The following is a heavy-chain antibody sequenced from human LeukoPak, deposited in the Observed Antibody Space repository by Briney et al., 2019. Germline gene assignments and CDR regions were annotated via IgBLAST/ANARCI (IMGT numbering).Heavy chain of an antibody. V-gene: IGHV4-61*02. D-gene: IGHD6-19*01. CDR3: ARRSPRLAVTIDY. Sequence: SQTLSLTCTVSGGSISSGSYYWSWIRQTAGEGLEWIGRIYTSGSTNYNPSLKSRVTISVDTSKNQFSLKLSSVTAADTAVYYCARRSPRLAVTIDYWGQGTLVTVSS. CDR1: GGSISSGSYY. J-gene: IGHJ4*02. CDR2: IYTSGST.